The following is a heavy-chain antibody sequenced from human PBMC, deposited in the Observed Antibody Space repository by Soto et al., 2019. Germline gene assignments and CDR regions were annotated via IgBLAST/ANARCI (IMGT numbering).Heavy chain of an antibody. J-gene: IGHJ6*02. Sequence: PGGSLRLSCTASGFTFSFYTMNWVRKAPGKGLEWVSSIGSTSSDIYDADSVKGRFTISRDNARNTLSLQMNSLRADDTAVYYCARLSGDHSAFFSYGMDAWGQGTTVTVSS. V-gene: IGHV3-21*01. D-gene: IGHD2-21*01. CDR2: IGSTSSDI. CDR3: ARLSGDHSAFFSYGMDA. CDR1: GFTFSFYT.